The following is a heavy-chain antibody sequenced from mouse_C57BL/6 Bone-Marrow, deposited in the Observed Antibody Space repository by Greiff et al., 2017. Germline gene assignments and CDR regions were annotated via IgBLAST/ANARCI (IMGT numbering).Heavy chain of an antibody. CDR3: TTVPFITTVVATHWYFDV. D-gene: IGHD1-1*01. Sequence: VQLQQSGAELVRPGASVKLSCTASGFNIKDDYMHWVKQRPEQGLEWIGWIDPENGDTEYASKFQGKGTITADTYSKTVYLQLSSLTSEDTAFYYCTTVPFITTVVATHWYFDVWGTGTTVTVSS. CDR1: GFNIKDDY. V-gene: IGHV14-4*01. J-gene: IGHJ1*03. CDR2: IDPENGDT.